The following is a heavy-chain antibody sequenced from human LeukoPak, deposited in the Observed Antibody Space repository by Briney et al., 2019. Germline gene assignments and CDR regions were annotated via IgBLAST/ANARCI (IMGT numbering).Heavy chain of an antibody. V-gene: IGHV3-11*01. CDR3: ARGYYDSSGYHYYYYDGMDV. CDR2: ISSSGSTI. Sequence: GGSLRLSCAASGFTFSDHYMSWIRQAPGKGLEWVSYISSSGSTIYYADSVKGRFTISRDNAKNSLYLQMNSLRAEDTAVYYCARGYYDSSGYHYYYYDGMDVWGQGTTVTVSS. D-gene: IGHD3-22*01. J-gene: IGHJ6*02. CDR1: GFTFSDHY.